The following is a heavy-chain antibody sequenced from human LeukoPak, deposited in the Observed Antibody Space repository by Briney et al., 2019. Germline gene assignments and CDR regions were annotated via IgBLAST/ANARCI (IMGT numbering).Heavy chain of an antibody. J-gene: IGHJ4*02. D-gene: IGHD5-24*01. CDR1: GFTFSSCA. V-gene: IGHV3-33*01. CDR2: IWSDGSYK. CDR3: ARDFSLQLFDY. Sequence: GGSLRLSCAASGFTFSSCAMHWVRQAPGKGLEWVAVIWSDGSYKYYADSVKGRFTISRDDSKNTLYLQMNSLRAEDTAVYYCARDFSLQLFDYWGQGTLVTVFS.